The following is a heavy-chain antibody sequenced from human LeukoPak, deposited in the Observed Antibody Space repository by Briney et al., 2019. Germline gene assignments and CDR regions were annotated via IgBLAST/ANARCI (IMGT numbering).Heavy chain of an antibody. CDR2: FDPEDGET. CDR1: GYTLTELS. Sequence: ASVKVSCKVSGYTLTELSMHWVRQAPGKGLEWMGGFDPEDGETIYAQKFQGRVTMTEDTSTDTAYMELSSLRAEDTAVYYCAKAQSIVGVVVVPNSGAFDIWGQGTMVTVSS. J-gene: IGHJ3*02. CDR3: AKAQSIVGVVVVPNSGAFDI. V-gene: IGHV1-24*01. D-gene: IGHD3-22*01.